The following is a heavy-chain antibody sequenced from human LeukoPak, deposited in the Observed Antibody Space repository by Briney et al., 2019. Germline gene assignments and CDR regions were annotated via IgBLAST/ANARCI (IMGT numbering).Heavy chain of an antibody. CDR1: GYTFTNSY. D-gene: IGHD3-16*01. J-gene: IGHJ4*02. Sequence: GASVKVSCKASGYTFTNSYIHWVRQAPGQVLEWVGWINTNTGNPTYAQGFTGRFVFSLDTSVSTAYLQIRSLKAEDTAVYYCARGGIGDPLRGDYWGQGTLVTVSS. CDR3: ARGGIGDPLRGDY. CDR2: INTNTGNP. V-gene: IGHV7-4-1*02.